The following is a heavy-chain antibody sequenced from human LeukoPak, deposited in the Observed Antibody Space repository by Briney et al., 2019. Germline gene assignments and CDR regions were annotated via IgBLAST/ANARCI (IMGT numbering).Heavy chain of an antibody. Sequence: SETLSLTCTVSGGSISSYYWSWIRQPPWKGLEWIGYIYYSGSTNYNPSLKSRVTISVDTSKNQFSLKLSSVTAADTAVYYCAREGIAAARNAFDIWGQGTMVTVSS. CDR3: AREGIAAARNAFDI. J-gene: IGHJ3*02. D-gene: IGHD6-13*01. V-gene: IGHV4-59*01. CDR2: IYYSGST. CDR1: GGSISSYY.